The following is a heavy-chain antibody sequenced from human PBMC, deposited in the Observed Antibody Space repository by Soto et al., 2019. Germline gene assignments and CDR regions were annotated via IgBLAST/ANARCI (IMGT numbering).Heavy chain of an antibody. Sequence: ASVKVSCKASGYTFTSYGISWVRQAPGQGLEWMGWISAYNGNTNYAQKLQGRVTMTTDTSTSTAYMELRSLRSDDTAVYYCARGAKIPGIAAADIGDYWGQGTLVTISS. J-gene: IGHJ4*02. CDR2: ISAYNGNT. CDR1: GYTFTSYG. D-gene: IGHD6-13*01. CDR3: ARGAKIPGIAAADIGDY. V-gene: IGHV1-18*01.